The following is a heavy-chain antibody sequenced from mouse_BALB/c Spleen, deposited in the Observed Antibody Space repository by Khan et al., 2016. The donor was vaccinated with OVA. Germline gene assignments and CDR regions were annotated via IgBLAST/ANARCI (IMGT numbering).Heavy chain of an antibody. J-gene: IGHJ4*01. CDR1: GFNIKDTY. D-gene: IGHD2-3*01. V-gene: IGHV14-3*02. CDR3: AHDGYYAYAMDD. CDR2: IDPANGNT. Sequence: VQLQQPGAELVKPGASVKLSCTASGFNIKDTYMHWVKQRPEQGLEWIGRIDPANGNTKYDPKFQGKATITADTSSNTAYLQLSSLTSEDTAVYYCAHDGYYAYAMDDWGQGTSVTVSS.